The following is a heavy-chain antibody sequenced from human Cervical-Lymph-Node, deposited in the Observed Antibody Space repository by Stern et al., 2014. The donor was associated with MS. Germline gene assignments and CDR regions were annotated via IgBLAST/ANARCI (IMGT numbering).Heavy chain of an antibody. J-gene: IGHJ4*02. V-gene: IGHV5-51*01. CDR2: ILPGGSDI. CDR1: GYTFTSYW. Sequence: EVQLVQSGPEVKRPGESLKISCQASGYTFTSYWIGWVRQMPGKGREWMAIILPGGSDIRYSPSFQGQVTIAADKSSSTAYLQWNNLKASDTAIYYCARQRYFDYWGQGTLVTVSS. CDR3: ARQRYFDY.